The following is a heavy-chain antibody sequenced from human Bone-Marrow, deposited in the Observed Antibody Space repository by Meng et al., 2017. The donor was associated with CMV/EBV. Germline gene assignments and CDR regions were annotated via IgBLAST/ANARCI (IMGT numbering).Heavy chain of an antibody. Sequence: ASVKVSCKVSGYTLTELSMHWVRQAPGKGLEWMGGFDPEDGETIYAQKFQGRVTMTEDTSTDTAYMELSRLRSDDTAVYYCARRGVYCSSTSCYTSSVDSWGQGTLVTVSS. V-gene: IGHV1-24*01. CDR3: ARRGVYCSSTSCYTSSVDS. D-gene: IGHD2-2*02. CDR1: GYTLTELS. J-gene: IGHJ4*02. CDR2: FDPEDGET.